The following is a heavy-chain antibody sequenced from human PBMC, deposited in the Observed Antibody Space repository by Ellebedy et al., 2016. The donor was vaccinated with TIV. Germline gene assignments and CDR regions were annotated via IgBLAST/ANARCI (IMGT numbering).Heavy chain of an antibody. CDR2: ISSNGGST. D-gene: IGHD2-2*03. CDR3: ARVLDMGEQSQGFDY. V-gene: IGHV3-64*01. CDR1: GFTFSSYA. Sequence: GESLKISCAASGFTFSSYAMHWVRQAPGKGLEYVSAISSNGGSTYYANSVKGRFTISRDNSKNTLYPQMGSLRAEDMAVYYCARVLDMGEQSQGFDYWGQGTLVTVSS. J-gene: IGHJ4*02.